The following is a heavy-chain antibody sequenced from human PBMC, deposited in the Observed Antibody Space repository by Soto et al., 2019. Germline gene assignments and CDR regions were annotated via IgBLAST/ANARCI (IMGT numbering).Heavy chain of an antibody. CDR3: ARFDYDSEYYYGMDV. Sequence: GGSLRLSCAASGFTFSEYQMNWVRQAPGKGLEWILYISSSDNTIFYADSVKGRFTVSRDDANNSLYLQMDNLRGEDTAVYYCARFDYDSEYYYGMDVWGQGTTVTVSS. D-gene: IGHD4-17*01. CDR2: ISSSDNTI. V-gene: IGHV3-48*03. J-gene: IGHJ6*02. CDR1: GFTFSEYQ.